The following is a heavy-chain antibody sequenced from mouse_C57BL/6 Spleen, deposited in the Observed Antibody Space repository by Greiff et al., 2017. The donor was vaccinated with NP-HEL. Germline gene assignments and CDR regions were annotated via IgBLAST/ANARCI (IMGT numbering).Heavy chain of an antibody. CDR2: IRSKSNNYAT. Sequence: EVQRVESGGGLVQPKGSLKLSCAASGFSFNTYAMNWVRQAPGKGLEWVARIRSKSNNYATYYADSVKDRFTISRDDSESMLYLQMNNLKTEDTAMYYCVRHAGYYYAMDYWGQGTSVTVSS. V-gene: IGHV10-1*01. D-gene: IGHD2-2*01. CDR1: GFSFNTYA. CDR3: VRHAGYYYAMDY. J-gene: IGHJ4*01.